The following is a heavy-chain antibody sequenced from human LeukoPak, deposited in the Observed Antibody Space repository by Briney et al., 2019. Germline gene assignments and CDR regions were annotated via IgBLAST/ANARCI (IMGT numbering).Heavy chain of an antibody. Sequence: ASVKVSCKASGYTFTSYDINWVRQATGQGLEWMGWMNPNSGNTGYAQKFQGRVTMTTDTSTSTAYMELSRLTSDDTAVYYCARDKQLDWAHYYYYYMDVWGKGTPVTVSS. D-gene: IGHD1-1*01. V-gene: IGHV1-8*02. J-gene: IGHJ6*03. CDR3: ARDKQLDWAHYYYYYMDV. CDR1: GYTFTSYD. CDR2: MNPNSGNT.